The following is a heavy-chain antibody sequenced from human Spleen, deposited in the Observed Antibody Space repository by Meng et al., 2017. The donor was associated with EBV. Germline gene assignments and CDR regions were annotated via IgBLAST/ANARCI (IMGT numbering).Heavy chain of an antibody. Sequence: QVQLVQSGAEGKKPGSSVKVSCKVSGDTFGYYTISWVRQAPGQGPEWMGGIIPIYGTTSYAQKFQGRVMISADESTTTAYMEMRSLTLDDTAVYYCARESPDRSTDPWGQGTLVTVSS. CDR3: ARESPDRSTDP. V-gene: IGHV1-69*01. CDR1: GDTFGYYT. CDR2: IIPIYGTT. J-gene: IGHJ5*02.